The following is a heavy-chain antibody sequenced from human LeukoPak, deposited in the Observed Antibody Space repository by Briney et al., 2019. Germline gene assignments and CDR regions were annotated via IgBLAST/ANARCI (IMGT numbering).Heavy chain of an antibody. CDR1: GGSISSGGYY. CDR2: IYYSGST. CDR3: ARTPSVTTTEGGLNYYYYGMDV. V-gene: IGHV4-31*03. J-gene: IGHJ6*02. D-gene: IGHD4-11*01. Sequence: SQTLSLACTVSGGSISSGGYYWSWIRQHPGKGLEWIGYIYYSGSTYYNPSLKSRVTISVDTSKNQFSLKLSSVTAADTAVYYCARTPSVTTTEGGLNYYYYGMDVWGQGTTVTVSS.